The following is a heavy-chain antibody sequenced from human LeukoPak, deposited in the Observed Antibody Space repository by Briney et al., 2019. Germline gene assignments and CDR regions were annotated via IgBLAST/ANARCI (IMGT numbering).Heavy chain of an antibody. J-gene: IGHJ4*02. D-gene: IGHD3-22*01. CDR1: GFTFSSYA. Sequence: GGSLRLSCAASGFTFSSYAMSWVRQAPGKGLEWVSAISGSGGSTYHADSVKGRFTISRDNSKNTLYLQMNSLRAEDTAVYYCARDGYYYDSSGYSPFDYWGQGTLVTVSS. CDR2: ISGSGGST. V-gene: IGHV3-23*01. CDR3: ARDGYYYDSSGYSPFDY.